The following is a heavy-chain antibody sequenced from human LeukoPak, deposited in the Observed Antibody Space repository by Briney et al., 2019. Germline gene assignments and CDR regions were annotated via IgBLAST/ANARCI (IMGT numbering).Heavy chain of an antibody. D-gene: IGHD4-17*01. CDR1: GFTFSSYA. Sequence: GGSLRLSCAASGFTFSSYAMSWVRQAPGKGLEWVSDISGGGATTFYADSVKGRFTISRDNAKNSLYLQMNSLRAEDTAVYYCASQGAETTFSWGQGTLVTVSS. J-gene: IGHJ4*02. V-gene: IGHV3-23*01. CDR3: ASQGAETTFS. CDR2: ISGGGATT.